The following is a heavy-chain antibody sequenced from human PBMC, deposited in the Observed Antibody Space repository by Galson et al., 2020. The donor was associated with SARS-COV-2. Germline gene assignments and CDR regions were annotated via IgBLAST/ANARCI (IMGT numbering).Heavy chain of an antibody. J-gene: IGHJ4*02. CDR3: SREGWQGGY. D-gene: IGHD6-19*01. Sequence: GESLKISCAGSGFTFSSFWLIWVRQAPGKGLEWVANIKGDGSETNYADFVKGRFSISRDNAANSLYLQMNSLRVEDSAVYYCSREGWQGGYWGQGTRVTVSS. CDR1: GFTFSSFW. V-gene: IGHV3-7*01. CDR2: IKGDGSET.